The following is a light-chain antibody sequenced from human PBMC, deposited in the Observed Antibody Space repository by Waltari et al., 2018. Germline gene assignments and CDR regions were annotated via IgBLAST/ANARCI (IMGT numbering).Light chain of an antibody. V-gene: IGKV2-30*01. CDR3: MQGTHWPRA. CDR2: KVS. CDR1: RLLDSGGNCY. J-gene: IGKJ1*01. Sequence: RLLDSGGNCYVNCCQQRPGQSQRRLFYKVSDRDCGVPERFSGSGSGTDFTLKISRVEAEDVGFYYCMQGTHWPRAFGQGIKVEIK.